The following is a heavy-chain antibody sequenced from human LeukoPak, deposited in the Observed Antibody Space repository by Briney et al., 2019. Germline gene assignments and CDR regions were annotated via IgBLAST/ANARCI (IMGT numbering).Heavy chain of an antibody. CDR3: AKDIQLST. CDR1: GFTFSSYG. J-gene: IGHJ3*01. Sequence: PGGSLRLSCAASGFTFSSYGMHWVRQAPGKGLEWVAVISYDGSNKYYADSAKGQFTISRDNSKNTLYLQMNSLRAEDTAIYYCAKDIQLSTWGLGTMVTVSS. V-gene: IGHV3-30*18. D-gene: IGHD5-24*01. CDR2: ISYDGSNK.